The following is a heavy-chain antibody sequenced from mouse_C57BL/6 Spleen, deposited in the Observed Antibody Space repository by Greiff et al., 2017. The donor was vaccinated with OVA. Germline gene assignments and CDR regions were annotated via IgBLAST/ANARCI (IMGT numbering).Heavy chain of an antibody. V-gene: IGHV1-61*01. J-gene: IGHJ2*01. CDR3: ARSGPTVVPYYFDY. D-gene: IGHD1-1*01. CDR2: IYPSDSET. CDR1: GYTFTSYW. Sequence: QVQLKQPGAELVRPGSSVKLSCKASGYTFTSYWMDWVKQRPGQGLEWIGNIYPSDSETHYNQKFKDKATLTVDKSSSTAYMQLSSLTSEDSAVYYCARSGPTVVPYYFDYWGQGTTLTVSS.